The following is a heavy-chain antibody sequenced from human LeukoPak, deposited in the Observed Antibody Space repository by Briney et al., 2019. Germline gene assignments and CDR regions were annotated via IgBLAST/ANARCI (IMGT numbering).Heavy chain of an antibody. CDR3: TRAGYSSGFDS. CDR2: INSDGYSI. J-gene: IGHJ5*01. CDR1: GFTFSGYW. V-gene: IGHV3-74*03. D-gene: IGHD6-19*01. Sequence: GGSLRLSCAASGFTFSGYWMHWVRQAPGKGLVWVSRINSDGYSITYADSVKGRFTISRDNAKNTLYLRMNSLIAEDTAVYFCTRAGYSSGFDSWGQGTLVTVSS.